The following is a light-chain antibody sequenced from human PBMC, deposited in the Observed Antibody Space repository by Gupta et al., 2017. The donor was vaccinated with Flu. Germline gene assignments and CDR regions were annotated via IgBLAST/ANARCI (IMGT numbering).Light chain of an antibody. CDR2: KVS. CDR1: ESLAHHTGTTY. Sequence: IVLTQTPVSAPVSLGQPASMSCASTESLAHHTGTTYLSWYQQRPGQPPRLLISKVSYRLPGDPLRFSGSGAGTNFTLEISRVDAEDVGTYFCMQATYVPPTFGPGTRVEIK. CDR3: MQATYVPPT. V-gene: IGKV2-24*01. J-gene: IGKJ1*01.